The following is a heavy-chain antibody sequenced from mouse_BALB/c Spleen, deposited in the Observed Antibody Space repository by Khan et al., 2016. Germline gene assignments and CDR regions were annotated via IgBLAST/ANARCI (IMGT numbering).Heavy chain of an antibody. CDR1: GYTFTDYY. J-gene: IGHJ4*01. CDR3: ARSYYDYFAMDY. D-gene: IGHD1-2*01. Sequence: QVQLQQSGTELPRPGASVKLSCKASGYTFTDYYLHWVKQRTGQGLEWIGEIFPGSGITYYNEKFKGKASLTADTSSSTAYMQLSSLTSEDSAGYCCARSYYDYFAMDYWGHGASVTVSS. V-gene: IGHV1-77*01. CDR2: IFPGSGIT.